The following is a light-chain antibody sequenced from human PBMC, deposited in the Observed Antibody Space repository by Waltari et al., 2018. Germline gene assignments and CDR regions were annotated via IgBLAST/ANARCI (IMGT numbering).Light chain of an antibody. V-gene: IGLV1-44*01. CDR3: STWDDRLTGVV. J-gene: IGLJ3*02. Sequence: QSVLTQPPSASGTPGQRVTISCSGSYSNIGSKVVNWYQQLPGTGPSLLIYSNDQRPSGVPDRFSGSKSGTSASLAISGLQSEDEADYYCSTWDDRLTGVVFGGGTKVTVL. CDR1: YSNIGSKV. CDR2: SND.